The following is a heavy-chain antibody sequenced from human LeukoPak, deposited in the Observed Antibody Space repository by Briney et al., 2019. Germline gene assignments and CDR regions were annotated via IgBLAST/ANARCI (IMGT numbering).Heavy chain of an antibody. J-gene: IGHJ6*02. Sequence: PGGSLRLSCAASGFTFSSYGMHWVRQAPGKGLEWVAVIWYDGSNKYYADSVKGRFTISRDNSKNTLYLQMNSLRAEDTAVYYCARDGGYSGSWYSTNHAYYGMDVWGQGTTVTVSS. CDR2: IWYDGSNK. CDR3: ARDGGYSGSWYSTNHAYYGMDV. V-gene: IGHV3-33*01. CDR1: GFTFSSYG. D-gene: IGHD6-13*01.